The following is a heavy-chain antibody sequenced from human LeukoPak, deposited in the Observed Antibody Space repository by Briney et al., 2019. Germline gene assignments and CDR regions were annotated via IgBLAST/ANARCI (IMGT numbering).Heavy chain of an antibody. V-gene: IGHV3-33*01. D-gene: IGHD1-26*01. Sequence: GGSLRLSCAASGFTFGNNGMQWVRQAPGKGLEWVAVIWTDGTNKYYADSVKGRFTISRDNSKNTLYLQMNNLRAEDTAVYYCARRGSGTHCFDYWGRGTLVTVSS. J-gene: IGHJ4*02. CDR2: IWTDGTNK. CDR1: GFTFGNNG. CDR3: ARRGSGTHCFDY.